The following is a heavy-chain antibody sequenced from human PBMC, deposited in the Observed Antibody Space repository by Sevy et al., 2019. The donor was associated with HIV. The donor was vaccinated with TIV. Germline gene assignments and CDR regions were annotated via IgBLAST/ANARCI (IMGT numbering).Heavy chain of an antibody. CDR1: GFTFSSYA. J-gene: IGHJ4*02. V-gene: IGHV3-30-3*01. D-gene: IGHD3-3*01. CDR3: ARVWDYDFWSGYWDY. Sequence: GGSPRLSCAASGFTFSSYAMHWVRQAPGKGLEWVAVISYDGSNKYYADSVKGRFTISRDNSKNTLYLQMNSLRAEDTAVYYCARVWDYDFWSGYWDYWGQGTLVTVSS. CDR2: ISYDGSNK.